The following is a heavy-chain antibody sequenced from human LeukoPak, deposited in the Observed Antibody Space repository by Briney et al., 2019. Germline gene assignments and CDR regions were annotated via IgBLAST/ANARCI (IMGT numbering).Heavy chain of an antibody. CDR2: IYSSGST. V-gene: IGHV4-61*02. CDR1: GGSISNGTSY. J-gene: IGHJ4*02. CDR3: ARRGHALYAQ. D-gene: IGHD5/OR15-5a*01. Sequence: SETLSLTCTVSGGSISNGTSYWTWIRQPAGKSLEWLGRIYSSGSTNYNPSLKSRVTISVDTSKNQFSLKLSSVTAADTAVYYCARRGHALYAQWGQGTLVTVSS.